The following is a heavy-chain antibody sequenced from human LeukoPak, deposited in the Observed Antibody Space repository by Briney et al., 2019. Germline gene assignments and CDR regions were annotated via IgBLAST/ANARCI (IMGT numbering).Heavy chain of an antibody. CDR1: GFTVSSNY. CDR3: ARVLTGSWDWFDP. CDR2: IYSGGST. D-gene: IGHD2-8*02. Sequence: GGSLRLSCAASGFTVSSNYMSWVRQAPGKGLEWVSVIYSGGSTYYADSVKGRFTISRDNSKNTLYLQMNSLRAEDTAVYYCARVLTGSWDWFDPWGQGTLVTVSS. V-gene: IGHV3-66*01. J-gene: IGHJ5*02.